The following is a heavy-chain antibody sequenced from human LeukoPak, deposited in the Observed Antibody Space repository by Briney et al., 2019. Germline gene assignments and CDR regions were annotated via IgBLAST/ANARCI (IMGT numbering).Heavy chain of an antibody. J-gene: IGHJ4*02. CDR3: ARAGYYYDSSGYYEV. CDR2: IYYSGST. Sequence: PSETLSLTCTVSGGSISSGDYYWSWIRQPPGKGLEWIGYIYYSGSTYYNPSLKSRVTISVDTSKNQFSLKLSSVTAADTAVYYCARAGYYYDSSGYYEVWGQGTLVTVSS. V-gene: IGHV4-30-4*01. CDR1: GGSISSGDYY. D-gene: IGHD3-22*01.